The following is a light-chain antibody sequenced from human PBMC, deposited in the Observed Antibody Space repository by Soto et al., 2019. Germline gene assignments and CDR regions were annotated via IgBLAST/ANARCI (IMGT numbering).Light chain of an antibody. V-gene: IGKV1-39*01. CDR3: QQRYRTPVD. CDR1: QSISSS. J-gene: IGKJ2*01. Sequence: SQMTQSPSSLSASVGDIVTITCRASQSISSSLNWYQHKPGKAPRLLIYAASSLQSGVPSRFSGSGSGTEFTLTISSLQPEDSAAYYCQQRYRTPVDFGQGTKIEIK. CDR2: AAS.